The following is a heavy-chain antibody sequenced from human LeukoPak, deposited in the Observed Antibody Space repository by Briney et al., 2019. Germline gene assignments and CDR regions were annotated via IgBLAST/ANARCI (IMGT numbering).Heavy chain of an antibody. CDR3: AGTRSSSWYDWFDP. J-gene: IGHJ5*02. Sequence: GGSLRLSCAASGFTFSSYGMHWVRQALGKGLEWVAVISYDGSNKYYADSVKGRFTISRDNSKNTLYLQMNSLRAEDTAVYYCAGTRSSSWYDWFDPWGQGTLVTVSS. V-gene: IGHV3-30*03. D-gene: IGHD6-13*01. CDR2: ISYDGSNK. CDR1: GFTFSSYG.